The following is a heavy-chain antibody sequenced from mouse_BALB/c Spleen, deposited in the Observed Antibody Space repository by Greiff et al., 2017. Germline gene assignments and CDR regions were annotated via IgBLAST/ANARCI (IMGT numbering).Heavy chain of an antibody. CDR3: AREDGNGAMDY. CDR2: INPSSGYT. D-gene: IGHD2-1*01. V-gene: IGHV1-4*01. J-gene: IGHJ4*01. Sequence: VQLQQSGAELARPGASVKMSCKASGYTFTSYTMHWVKQRPGQGLQWIGYINPSSGYTNYNQNFKDKATLTADKSSSTAYMLLSSLTSEDSAIYFCAREDGNGAMDYWGQGTSVTVSS. CDR1: GYTFTSYT.